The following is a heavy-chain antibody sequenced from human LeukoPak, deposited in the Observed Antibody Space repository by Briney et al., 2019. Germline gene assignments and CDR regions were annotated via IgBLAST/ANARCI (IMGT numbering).Heavy chain of an antibody. CDR1: GGSISSYY. V-gene: IGHV4-59*08. CDR3: ARHGVYSSHLAY. Sequence: SETLSLTCAVSGGSISSYYWSWIRQPPGKGVEWIGYISYSGTTNYNPSLKSRVTISVDTSKNQFSLKLSSVTAADTAVYYCARHGVYSSHLAYWGQGTLVTVSS. J-gene: IGHJ4*02. CDR2: ISYSGTT. D-gene: IGHD5-18*01.